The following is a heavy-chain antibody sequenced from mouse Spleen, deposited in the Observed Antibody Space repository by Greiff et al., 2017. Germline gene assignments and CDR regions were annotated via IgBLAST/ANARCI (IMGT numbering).Heavy chain of an antibody. CDR2: IYPRSGNT. Sequence: VKLMESGAELARPGASVKLSCKASGYTFTSYGISWVKQRTGQGLEWIGEIYPRSGNTYYNEKFKGKATLTADKSSSTAYMELRSLTSEDSAVYFCARGSNWADYWGQGTTLTVSS. D-gene: IGHD4-1*01. CDR1: GYTFTSYG. J-gene: IGHJ2*01. CDR3: ARGSNWADY. V-gene: IGHV1-81*01.